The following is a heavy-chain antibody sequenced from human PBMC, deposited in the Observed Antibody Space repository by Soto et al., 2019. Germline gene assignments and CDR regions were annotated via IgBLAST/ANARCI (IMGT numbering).Heavy chain of an antibody. CDR2: IKQDGSEK. Sequence: GGSLRLSCAASGFTFSRYWMSGVRQAPGKGLEWVANIKQDGSEKYYVDSVKGRFTISRDNAKNSLYLQMNSLRAEDTAVYYCARDGGTVIYYYYGMDVWGQGTTVTVSS. CDR3: ARDGGTVIYYYYGMDV. J-gene: IGHJ6*02. D-gene: IGHD4-4*01. CDR1: GFTFSRYW. V-gene: IGHV3-7*05.